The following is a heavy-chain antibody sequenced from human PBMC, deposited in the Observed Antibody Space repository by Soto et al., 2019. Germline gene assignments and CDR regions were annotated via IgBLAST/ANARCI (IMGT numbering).Heavy chain of an antibody. CDR2: INPSSGNT. CDR1: GYSFTRHD. D-gene: IGHD3-3*01. J-gene: IGHJ6*04. Sequence: QVQLVQSGAEVKKPGASGKVSCKASGYSFTRHDINWVRQAPGQGLEWMGWINPSSGNTGYAQRFLGRLTMPPDASPITAYMKLSGMKKEDTHIYHCERDGYLFSGVTVFFGMDVWGKGTTVTVPS. V-gene: IGHV1-8*01. CDR3: ERDGYLFSGVTVFFGMDV.